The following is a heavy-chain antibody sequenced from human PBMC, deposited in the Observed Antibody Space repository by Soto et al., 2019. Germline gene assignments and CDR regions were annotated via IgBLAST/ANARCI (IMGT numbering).Heavy chain of an antibody. D-gene: IGHD6-6*01. CDR1: GGSISSGGYS. CDR3: AGGIAARPLGY. J-gene: IGHJ4*02. V-gene: IGHV4-30-2*01. Sequence: QLQLQESGSGLVKPSQTLTLTCGVSGGSISSGGYSWSGIRQPPGKGLEWIGYIYHSGSTYYNPSLKSRVTISVDRSKNQFSLKLSSVTAADTAVYYCAGGIAARPLGYWGQGTLVTVSS. CDR2: IYHSGST.